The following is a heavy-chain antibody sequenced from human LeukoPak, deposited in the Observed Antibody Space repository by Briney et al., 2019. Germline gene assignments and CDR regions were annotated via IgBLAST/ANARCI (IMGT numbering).Heavy chain of an antibody. CDR1: GFTFSSYA. V-gene: IGHV3-23*01. CDR2: ISGSGGST. D-gene: IGHD3-3*01. CDR3: AKDRPVYDFWSGYYPYFDY. J-gene: IGHJ4*02. Sequence: GGSLRLSCAASGFTFSSYAMSWVRQAPGKGLGWVSAISGSGGSTYYADSVKGRFTISRDNSKNTLYLQMNSLRAEDTAVYYCAKDRPVYDFWSGYYPYFDYWGQGTLVTVSS.